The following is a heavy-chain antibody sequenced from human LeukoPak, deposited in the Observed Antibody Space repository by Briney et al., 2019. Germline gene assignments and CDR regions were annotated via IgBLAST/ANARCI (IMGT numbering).Heavy chain of an antibody. V-gene: IGHV4-34*01. J-gene: IGHJ5*02. Sequence: SETLSLTCAVYGGSFSGYYWSWIRQPPGKGLEWIGEINHSGSTNYNPSLKSRVTISVDTSKNQFSLKLSSVTAADTAVYYCARGCVDFWSGYGAGHWFDPWGQGTLVTVSS. CDR3: ARGCVDFWSGYGAGHWFDP. CDR2: INHSGST. D-gene: IGHD3-3*01. CDR1: GGSFSGYY.